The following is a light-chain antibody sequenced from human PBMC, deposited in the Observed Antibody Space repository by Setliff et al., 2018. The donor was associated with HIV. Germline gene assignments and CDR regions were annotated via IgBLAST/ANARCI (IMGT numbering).Light chain of an antibody. J-gene: IGLJ1*01. Sequence: QSALAQPPSASGSPGQSVTISCTGTSSDVGGYDYVSWYQQHPGKAPKLMIHEVNKRPSGVPDRFSGSKSDNTASLTVSGLQAEDEADYYCSSYTSSSPRVFGTGTKVTVL. CDR3: SSYTSSSPRV. V-gene: IGLV2-8*01. CDR2: EVN. CDR1: SSDVGGYDY.